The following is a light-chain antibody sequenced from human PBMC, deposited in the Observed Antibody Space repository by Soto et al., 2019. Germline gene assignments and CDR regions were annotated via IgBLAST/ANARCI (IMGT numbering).Light chain of an antibody. V-gene: IGKV3-20*01. CDR3: HQYGTSPWT. Sequence: EIVLTQSPGTLSLSPGERATLSCRASRSINSNYLAWYQQKPGQAPRLLIYAVGSRATGIPDRFSGSGSGTDFTLTISRLEPEDFAVYFCHQYGTSPWTFGQGTKVEIK. CDR1: RSINSNY. J-gene: IGKJ1*01. CDR2: AVG.